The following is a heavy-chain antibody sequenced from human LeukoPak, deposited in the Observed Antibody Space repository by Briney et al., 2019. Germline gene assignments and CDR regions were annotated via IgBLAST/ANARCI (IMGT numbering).Heavy chain of an antibody. V-gene: IGHV3-21*01. CDR1: GFTFSSYW. CDR3: ARDHRRDGYKNY. CDR2: ISSSSSYI. Sequence: GGSLRLSCAASGFTFSSYWMSWVRQAPGKGLEWVSSISSSSSYIYYADSVKGRFTISRDNAKNSLYLQMNSLRAEDTAVYYCARDHRRDGYKNYWGQGTLVTVSS. D-gene: IGHD5-24*01. J-gene: IGHJ4*02.